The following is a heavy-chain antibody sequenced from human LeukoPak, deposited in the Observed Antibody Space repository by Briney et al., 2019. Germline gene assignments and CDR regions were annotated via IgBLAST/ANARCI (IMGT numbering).Heavy chain of an antibody. CDR1: GYTFTSYG. J-gene: IGHJ4*02. V-gene: IGHV1-18*01. CDR2: ISAYNGNT. Sequence: GASVKVSCKASGYTFTSYGISWVRQAPGQGLEWMGWISAYNGNTNYAQKLRGRVTMTTDTSTSTAYMELRSLRSDDTAVYYCARAGLWFGELFMDYWGQGTLVTVSS. CDR3: ARAGLWFGELFMDY. D-gene: IGHD3-10*01.